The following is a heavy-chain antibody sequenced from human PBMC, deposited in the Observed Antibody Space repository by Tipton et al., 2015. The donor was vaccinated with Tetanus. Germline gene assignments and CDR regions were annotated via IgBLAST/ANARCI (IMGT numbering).Heavy chain of an antibody. CDR1: GGSISSYY. J-gene: IGHJ4*02. CDR2: IYYSGST. D-gene: IGHD3-10*01. V-gene: IGHV4-59*01. CDR3: ARTSLYYYGSGSYYYFDY. Sequence: TLSLTCTVSGGSISSYYWSWIRQPPGKGLEWIGYIYYSGSTNYNPSLKSRVTISVDTSKNQFSLKLSSVTAADTAVYYCARTSLYYYGSGSYYYFDYWGQGTLVTVSS.